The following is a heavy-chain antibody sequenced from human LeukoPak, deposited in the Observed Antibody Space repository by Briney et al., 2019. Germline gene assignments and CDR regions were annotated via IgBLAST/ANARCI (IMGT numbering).Heavy chain of an antibody. CDR3: ARGPADFTIFGVPIDY. Sequence: ASVKASCKASGYTFTSYGISWVRQAPGQGLEWMGWISAYNGNTNYAQKLQGRVTMTTDTFTSTAYMELRSLRSDDTAVYYCARGPADFTIFGVPIDYWGQGTLVTVSS. J-gene: IGHJ4*02. D-gene: IGHD3-3*01. CDR2: ISAYNGNT. V-gene: IGHV1-18*01. CDR1: GYTFTSYG.